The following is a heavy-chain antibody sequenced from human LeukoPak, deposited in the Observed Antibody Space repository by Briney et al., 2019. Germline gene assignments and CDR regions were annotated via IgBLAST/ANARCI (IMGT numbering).Heavy chain of an antibody. CDR2: IKQDGSEK. V-gene: IGHV3-7*04. D-gene: IGHD7-27*01. CDR3: GRFTRSGDSVY. CDR1: GFTFSSYW. Sequence: GGSLRLSCAASGFTFSSYWMSWVRQAPGKGLEWEANIKQDGSEKQYVDSVKGRFSISRDNAENSLYLQMNSLKAEDTAVYYCGRFTRSGDSVYWGQGTLVTVSS. J-gene: IGHJ4*02.